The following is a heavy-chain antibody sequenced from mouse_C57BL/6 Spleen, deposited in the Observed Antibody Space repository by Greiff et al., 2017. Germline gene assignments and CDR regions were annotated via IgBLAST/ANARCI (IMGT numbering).Heavy chain of an antibody. V-gene: IGHV1-59*01. Sequence: VQLQQPGAELVRPGTSVKLSCKASGYTFTSYWMHWVKQRPGQGLEWIGVIDPSDSYTNYNQKFKGKATLTVDTSSSTAYMQLSSLTSEDSAVYYCARSQGYDDDGGDYWGQGTTLTVSS. J-gene: IGHJ2*01. CDR2: IDPSDSYT. CDR3: ARSQGYDDDGGDY. CDR1: GYTFTSYW. D-gene: IGHD2-4*01.